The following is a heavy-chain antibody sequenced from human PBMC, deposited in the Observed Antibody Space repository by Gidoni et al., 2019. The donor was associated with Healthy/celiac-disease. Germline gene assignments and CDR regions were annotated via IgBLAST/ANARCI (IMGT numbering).Heavy chain of an antibody. CDR3: AKDLAPRTLRGFDY. V-gene: IGHV3-30*18. CDR1: GSPASSYG. Sequence: QVQLVTSGGGVGQPGSSQRASCEASGSPASSYGMHWVRQAPGKGLEWVAVISYDGSNKYYADSVKGRFTISRDNSKNTLYLQMSSLRAEDTAVYYCAKDLAPRTLRGFDYWGQGTLVTVSS. CDR2: ISYDGSNK. J-gene: IGHJ4*02. D-gene: IGHD3-10*01.